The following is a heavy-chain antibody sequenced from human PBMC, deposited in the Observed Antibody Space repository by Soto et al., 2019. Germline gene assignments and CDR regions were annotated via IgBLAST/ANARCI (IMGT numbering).Heavy chain of an antibody. D-gene: IGHD3-16*01. CDR2: IKQDGSEK. J-gene: IGHJ6*02. Sequence: PGGSLRLSCAASGFTFSSYWMSWVRQAPGRGLEWVANIKQDGSEKYYVDSVKGRFTISRDNAKNSLYLQMNSLRAEDTAVYYCARDDGWGYYYYGMDVWGQGTTVTVSS. CDR3: ARDDGWGYYYYGMDV. V-gene: IGHV3-7*03. CDR1: GFTFSSYW.